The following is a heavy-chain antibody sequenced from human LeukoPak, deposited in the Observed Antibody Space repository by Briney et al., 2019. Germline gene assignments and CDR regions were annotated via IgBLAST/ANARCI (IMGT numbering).Heavy chain of an antibody. V-gene: IGHV3-30-3*01. CDR3: AKASLTTSYYYMDV. J-gene: IGHJ6*03. D-gene: IGHD4/OR15-4a*01. Sequence: GGSLRLSCAASGFTFSSYAMHWVRQAPGKGLEWVAVISYDGSNKYYADSVKGRFTISRDNSKNTLYLQMNSLRAEDTAVYYCAKASLTTSYYYMDVWGKGTTVTVSS. CDR1: GFTFSSYA. CDR2: ISYDGSNK.